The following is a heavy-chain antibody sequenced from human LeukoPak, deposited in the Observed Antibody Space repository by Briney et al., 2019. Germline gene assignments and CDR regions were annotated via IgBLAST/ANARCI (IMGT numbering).Heavy chain of an antibody. CDR3: AGQGLQYYYDSSGPYYYYYMDG. V-gene: IGHV4-34*01. J-gene: IGHJ6*03. D-gene: IGHD3-22*01. CDR2: INHSGST. Sequence: SETLSLTCAVYGGSFSGYYWSWIRQPPGKGLEWIGEINHSGSTNYNPSLKSRVTISVDTSKNQFSLKLSSVTAADTAVYYCAGQGLQYYYDSSGPYYYYYMDGWGKGTTVTISS. CDR1: GGSFSGYY.